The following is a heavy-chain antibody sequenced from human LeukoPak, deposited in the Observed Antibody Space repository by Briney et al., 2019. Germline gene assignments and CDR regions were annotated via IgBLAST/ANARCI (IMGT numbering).Heavy chain of an antibody. CDR1: GGTFSSYA. CDR2: IIPIFGTA. J-gene: IGHJ3*02. D-gene: IGHD2-2*01. Sequence: SVKVSCKASGGTFSSYAISWVRQAPGQGLEWMGGIIPIFGTANYAQKFEGRVTITADESTSTAYMELSSLRSEDTAVYYCARAGGYCSSTSCKGHDAFDIWGQGTMVTVSS. V-gene: IGHV1-69*13. CDR3: ARAGGYCSSTSCKGHDAFDI.